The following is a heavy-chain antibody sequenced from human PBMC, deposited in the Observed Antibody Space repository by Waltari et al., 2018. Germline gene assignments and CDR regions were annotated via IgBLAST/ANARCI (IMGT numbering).Heavy chain of an antibody. V-gene: IGHV3-23*04. CDR3: AKDRRVQTGVGVAWWNNWFDP. CDR1: GFTFRSHA. CDR2: SSDVGGST. J-gene: IGHJ5*02. Sequence: EVQLVESGGDLVQPGGSLRLSCAASGFTFRSHAMSWVRRAPGKGLEWVSTSSDVGGSTYYADSVKGRFTISRDNSKDTLYLQMNTLRVEDTAIYYCAKDRRVQTGVGVAWWNNWFDPWGQGTLVTVSS. D-gene: IGHD6-19*01.